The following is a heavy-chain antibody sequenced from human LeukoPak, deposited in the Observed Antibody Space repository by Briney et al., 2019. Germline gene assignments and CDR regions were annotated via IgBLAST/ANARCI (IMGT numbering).Heavy chain of an antibody. Sequence: ASVKVSCKASGYTFTGYYMHWVRQAPGQGLEWMGRINPNSGGTNYAQKFQGRVTMTRDTSISTAYMELSRLRSDDTAVYYCARGPPGGYCSSTSCYYWFDPWGQGTLVTVSS. CDR2: INPNSGGT. J-gene: IGHJ5*02. D-gene: IGHD2-2*01. CDR3: ARGPPGGYCSSTSCYYWFDP. CDR1: GYTFTGYY. V-gene: IGHV1-2*06.